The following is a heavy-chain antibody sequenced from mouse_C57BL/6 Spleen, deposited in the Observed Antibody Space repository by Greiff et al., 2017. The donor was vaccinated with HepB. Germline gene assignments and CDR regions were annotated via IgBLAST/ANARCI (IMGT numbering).Heavy chain of an antibody. J-gene: IGHJ2*01. V-gene: IGHV1-39*01. CDR1: GYSFTDYN. Sequence: VQLQQSGPELVKPGASVQISCKASGYSFTDYNMNWVKQSNGQSLEWIGVINPNYGTTSYNQKFKGKATLTVDQSSSTTYMQLNSLTSEDSAVYDCARGEGWVLDYWGQGTTLTVSS. CDR2: INPNYGTT. CDR3: ARGEGWVLDY. D-gene: IGHD2-3*01.